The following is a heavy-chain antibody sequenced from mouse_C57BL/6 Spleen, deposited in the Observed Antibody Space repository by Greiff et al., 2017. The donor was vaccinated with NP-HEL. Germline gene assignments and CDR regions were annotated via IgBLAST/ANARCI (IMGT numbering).Heavy chain of an antibody. CDR1: GYTFTDYE. CDR2: IDPETGGT. CDR3: TRWGTTGFDY. J-gene: IGHJ2*01. V-gene: IGHV1-15*01. D-gene: IGHD1-1*01. Sequence: QVQLQQSGAELVRPGASVTLSCKASGYTFTDYEMHWVKQTPVHGLEWIGAIDPETGGTAYNQKFKGKAILTADKSSSTAYMELRSLTSEDSAVYYCTRWGTTGFDYWGQGTTLTVSS.